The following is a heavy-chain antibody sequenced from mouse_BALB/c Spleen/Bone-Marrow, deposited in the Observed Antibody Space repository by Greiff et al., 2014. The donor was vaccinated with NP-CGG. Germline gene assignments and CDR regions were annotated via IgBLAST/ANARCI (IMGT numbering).Heavy chain of an antibody. J-gene: IGHJ1*01. CDR2: INPSTGNT. CDR1: WYTFSTYW. V-gene: IGHV1-7*01. CDR3: ARGLRDWYFDV. Sequence: QVQLEQSGAELAKTGASGEMSCKASWYTFSTYWVHWGKKRPGKGVGWIGYINPSTGNTEYNQKFRDRATLTADKSSSTPYMQLSSLTSEDSAVYYCARGLRDWYFDVWGAGTTVTVSS. D-gene: IGHD2-4*01.